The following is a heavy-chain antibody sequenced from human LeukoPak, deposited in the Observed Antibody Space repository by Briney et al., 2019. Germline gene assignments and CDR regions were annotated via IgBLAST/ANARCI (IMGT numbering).Heavy chain of an antibody. V-gene: IGHV4-34*01. CDR2: INHSGST. J-gene: IGHJ6*02. CDR1: GGSFSGYY. D-gene: IGHD3-3*01. CDR3: ARGRGISTTIFGVVYYYYYGMDV. Sequence: SETLSLTCAVYGGSFSGYYWSWIRQPPGKGLEWIGEINHSGSTNYNPSLKSRVTISVDTSKNQFSLKLSSVTAADTAVYYCARGRGISTTIFGVVYYYYYGMDVWGQGTTVTVSS.